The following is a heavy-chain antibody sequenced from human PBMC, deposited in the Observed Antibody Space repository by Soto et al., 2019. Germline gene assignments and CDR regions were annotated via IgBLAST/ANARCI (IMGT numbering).Heavy chain of an antibody. CDR3: AKDSVAGSSYYYYGMDV. CDR2: ISGSGGST. V-gene: IGHV3-23*01. J-gene: IGHJ6*02. D-gene: IGHD6-19*01. CDR1: GFTFSSYA. Sequence: GGSLRLSCAASGFTFSSYAMSWVRQAPGKGLEWVSVISGSGGSTYYADSVKGRFTISRDNSKNTLYLQMNSLRAEDTAVYYCAKDSVAGSSYYYYGMDVWGQGTTVTVSS.